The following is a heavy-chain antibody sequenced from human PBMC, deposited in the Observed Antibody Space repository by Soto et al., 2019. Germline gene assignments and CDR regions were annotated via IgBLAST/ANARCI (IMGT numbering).Heavy chain of an antibody. CDR1: GGTFSSYA. V-gene: IGHV1-69*13. CDR3: ARAAAGYCSSTSCYGFDY. CDR2: IIPIFGTA. J-gene: IGHJ4*02. D-gene: IGHD2-2*03. Sequence: SVTVSCQASGGTFSSYAISWVRQAPGQGLEWMGGIIPIFGTANYAQKFQGRVTITADESTSTAYMELSSLRSEDTAVYYCARAAAGYCSSTSCYGFDYWGQGTLVTVSS.